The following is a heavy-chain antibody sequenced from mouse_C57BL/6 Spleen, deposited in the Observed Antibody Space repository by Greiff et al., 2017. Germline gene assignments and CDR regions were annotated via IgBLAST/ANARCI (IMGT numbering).Heavy chain of an antibody. V-gene: IGHV1-55*01. J-gene: IGHJ3*01. CDR2: IYPGSGST. Sequence: QVQLQQPGAELVKPGASVKMSCKASGYTFTSYWITWVKQRPGQGLEWIGDIYPGSGSTNYNEKFKSKATLPVDTSSSTAYMQLSSLTSEDSAVYYGARGGVYYGNPLCYWGQGTLVTVSA. CDR3: ARGGVYYGNPLCY. CDR1: GYTFTSYW. D-gene: IGHD2-1*01.